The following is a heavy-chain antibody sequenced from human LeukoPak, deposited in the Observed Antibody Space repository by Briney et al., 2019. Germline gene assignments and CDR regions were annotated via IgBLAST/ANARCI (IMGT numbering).Heavy chain of an antibody. D-gene: IGHD2-21*02. Sequence: ASVKVSCKASGYTFTSYGISWVRQAPGQGLEWMGWISAYNGNTNYAQKLQGRVTMTTDTSTSTAYMELRSLRSDDTAVYYCARDAPAYCGGDCYHPRFDYWGQGTLVTVSS. CDR1: GYTFTSYG. V-gene: IGHV1-18*01. CDR3: ARDAPAYCGGDCYHPRFDY. J-gene: IGHJ4*02. CDR2: ISAYNGNT.